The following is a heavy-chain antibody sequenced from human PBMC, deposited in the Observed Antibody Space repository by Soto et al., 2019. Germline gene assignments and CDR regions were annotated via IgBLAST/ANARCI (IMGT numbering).Heavy chain of an antibody. Sequence: GPSVKVSCKASGATSTNFLMNWVRQAPGERLEWMGWINAGNGNTKYSQKFQGRVTITRDTSASTAYMELTSLRFEDTAVYYCARERLSMVRGAPCYWG. CDR2: INAGNGNT. V-gene: IGHV1-3*01. D-gene: IGHD3-10*01. CDR3: ARERLSMVRGAPCY. J-gene: IGHJ4*01. CDR1: GATSTNFL.